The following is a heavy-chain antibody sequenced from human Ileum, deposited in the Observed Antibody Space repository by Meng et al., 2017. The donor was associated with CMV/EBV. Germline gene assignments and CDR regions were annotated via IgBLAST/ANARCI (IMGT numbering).Heavy chain of an antibody. Sequence: ASVKVSCKASGYTFTDYYIHWVRQAPGQGLEWMAIMDPGGGPTNYAQKFQGRLTVTMDTSTSAVYMELSSLRSEDTAVYYCGRQVATALDYWGQGTRVTVSS. CDR3: GRQVATALDY. J-gene: IGHJ4*02. CDR2: MDPGGGPT. CDR1: GYTFTDYY. D-gene: IGHD5-12*01. V-gene: IGHV1-46*01.